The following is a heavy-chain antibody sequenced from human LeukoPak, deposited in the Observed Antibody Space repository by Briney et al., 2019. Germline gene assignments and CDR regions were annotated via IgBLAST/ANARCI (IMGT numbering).Heavy chain of an antibody. CDR2: INPNSGGT. J-gene: IGHJ5*02. CDR1: GYTFTGYY. Sequence: ASVKVSCRASGYTFTGYYMHWVRQAPGQGLEWMGWINPNSGGTNYAQKFQGRVTMTRDTSISTAYMELSRLRSDDTAVYYCARESRSTNRWFDPWGQGTLVTVSS. V-gene: IGHV1-2*02. CDR3: ARESRSTNRWFDP. D-gene: IGHD2-8*01.